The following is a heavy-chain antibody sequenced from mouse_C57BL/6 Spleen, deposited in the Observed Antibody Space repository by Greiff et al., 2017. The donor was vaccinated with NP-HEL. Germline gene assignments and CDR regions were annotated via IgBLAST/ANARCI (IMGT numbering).Heavy chain of an antibody. CDR2: ISDGGSYT. CDR3: ARDRVAHFDY. D-gene: IGHD3-1*01. Sequence: EVHLVESGGGLVKPGGSLKLSCAASGFTFSSYAMSWVRQTPEKRLEWVATISDGGSYTYYPDNVKGRFTISRDNAKNNLYLQMSHLKSEDTAMYYCARDRVAHFDYWGQGTTLTVSS. J-gene: IGHJ2*01. CDR1: GFTFSSYA. V-gene: IGHV5-4*01.